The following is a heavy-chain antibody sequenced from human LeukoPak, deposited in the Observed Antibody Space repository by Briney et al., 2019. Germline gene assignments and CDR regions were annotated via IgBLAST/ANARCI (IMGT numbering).Heavy chain of an antibody. CDR2: ISHDAKNK. J-gene: IGHJ4*02. CDR1: GFTFSGYG. CDR3: VAQSDY. Sequence: PGGSLRLSCAASGFTFSGYGMEWVRQAPGKGLEWVTIISHDAKNKYYADSVKGRFTISRDNSKNTLYLQMNSLRAEDTAVYYCVAQSDYWGQGTLVTVSS. V-gene: IGHV3-30*03.